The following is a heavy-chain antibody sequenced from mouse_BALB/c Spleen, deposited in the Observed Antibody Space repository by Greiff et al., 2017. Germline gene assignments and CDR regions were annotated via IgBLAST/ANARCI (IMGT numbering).Heavy chain of an antibody. V-gene: IGHV1S137*01. D-gene: IGHD2-1*01. J-gene: IGHJ2*01. Sequence: VQLQQSGAELVRPGVSVKISCKGSGYTFTDYAMHWVKQSHAKSLEWIGVISTYYGDASYNQKFKGKATMTVDKSSSTAYMELARLTSEDSAIYYCARGGRGYGKGNFDYWGQGTTLTVSS. CDR2: ISTYYGDA. CDR3: ARGGRGYGKGNFDY. CDR1: GYTFTDYA.